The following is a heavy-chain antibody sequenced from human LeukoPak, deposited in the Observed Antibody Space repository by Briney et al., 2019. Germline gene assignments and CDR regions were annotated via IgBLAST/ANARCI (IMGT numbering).Heavy chain of an antibody. CDR3: AKGRYYYDSSGYHDY. Sequence: PGRSLRLSCAASGFTFSSYGMYWVRQAPGKGLEWVAVIWYDGSNKYYADSVKGRFTISRDNSKNTLYLQMNSLRAEDTAVYYCAKGRYYYDSSGYHDYWGQGTLVTVSS. D-gene: IGHD3-22*01. J-gene: IGHJ4*02. V-gene: IGHV3-33*06. CDR1: GFTFSSYG. CDR2: IWYDGSNK.